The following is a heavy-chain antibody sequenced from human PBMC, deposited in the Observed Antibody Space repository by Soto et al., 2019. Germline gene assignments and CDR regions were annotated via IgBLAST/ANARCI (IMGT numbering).Heavy chain of an antibody. V-gene: IGHV4-59*01. CDR1: GGSMSSYY. CDR3: TRNSVGSGYD. CDR2: IYYSGYT. D-gene: IGHD5-12*01. Sequence: QVQLQESGPGLVKPSETLSLTCTVSGGSMSSYYWSWIRQPPGKRLEWIGYIYYSGYTNYNPSLKSRVTISIDRSKNQFSLKLSSVPAADTAVYYCTRNSVGSGYDWGQGTLVTVSS. J-gene: IGHJ4*02.